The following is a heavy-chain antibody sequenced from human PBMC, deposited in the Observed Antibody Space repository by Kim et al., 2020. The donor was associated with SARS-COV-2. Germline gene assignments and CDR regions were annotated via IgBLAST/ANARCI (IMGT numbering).Heavy chain of an antibody. CDR1: GGSFSGYY. D-gene: IGHD3-10*01. CDR2: INHSGST. CDR3: ARARKWGYYGSGSYYNVKNSYYYYDRDV. V-gene: IGHV4-34*01. Sequence: SETLSLTCAVYGGSFSGYYWSWIRQPPGKGLEWIGEINHSGSTNYNPSLKSRVTISVDTSKNQFSLKLSSVTAADTAVYYCARARKWGYYGSGSYYNVKNSYYYYDRDVWGKGTTVTVSS. J-gene: IGHJ6*03.